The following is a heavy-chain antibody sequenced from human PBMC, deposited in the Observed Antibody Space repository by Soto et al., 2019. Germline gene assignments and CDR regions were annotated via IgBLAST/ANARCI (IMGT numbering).Heavy chain of an antibody. D-gene: IGHD2-15*01. J-gene: IGHJ4*02. CDR2: ISAYNGNT. CDR3: ARGSLRVVVVAARLNLGY. V-gene: IGHV1-18*04. CDR1: GYTFTSYG. Sequence: QVQLVQSGAEVKKPGASVKVSCKASGYTFTSYGISWVRQAPGQGLEWMGWISAYNGNTNYAQKLQGRVTMTTDTATSTAYMELRSLRSDDTAVYYCARGSLRVVVVAARLNLGYWGQGTLVTVSS.